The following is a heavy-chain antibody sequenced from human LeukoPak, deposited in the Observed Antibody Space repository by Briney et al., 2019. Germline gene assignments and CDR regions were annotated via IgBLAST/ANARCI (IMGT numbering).Heavy chain of an antibody. D-gene: IGHD2-15*01. Sequence: GGSLRLSCAASGFSFSNFNMIWVRQAPGKGLEWISYISSGSSTIYFADSVKGRFTISRDNAKNSLYLQMNSLRAEDTAVYYCARENSWVLDYWGQGTLVTVSS. CDR1: GFSFSNFN. V-gene: IGHV3-48*01. J-gene: IGHJ4*02. CDR3: ARENSWVLDY. CDR2: ISSGSSTI.